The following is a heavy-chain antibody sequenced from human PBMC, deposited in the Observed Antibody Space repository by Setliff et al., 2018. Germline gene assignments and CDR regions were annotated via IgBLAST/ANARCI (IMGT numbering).Heavy chain of an antibody. CDR3: ARSDHVVVDGFDV. J-gene: IGHJ3*01. Sequence: ASVKVSSKTSGYAFTDNYIHWVRQAPGQGLEWMGWINPKTGGTNLAQKFQGWVSMTRDTSITTAYMELSRLTSDDMAVYFGARSDHVVVDGFDVWGQGTMVTVSS. CDR2: INPKTGGT. D-gene: IGHD2-21*01. CDR1: GYAFTDNY. V-gene: IGHV1-2*04.